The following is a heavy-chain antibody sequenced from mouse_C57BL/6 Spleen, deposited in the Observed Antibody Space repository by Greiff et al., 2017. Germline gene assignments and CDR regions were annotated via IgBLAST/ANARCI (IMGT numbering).Heavy chain of an antibody. CDR3: ARKNYSKYYFDY. J-gene: IGHJ2*01. D-gene: IGHD2-5*01. V-gene: IGHV1-81*01. CDR1: GYTFTSYG. Sequence: QVQLQQSGAELARPGASVKLSCKASGYTFTSYGISWVKQRTGQGLEWIGEIYPRSGNTYYNEKFKGKATLTADKSSSTAYMELRSLTSEDSAVYFCARKNYSKYYFDYWGQGTTLTVSS. CDR2: IYPRSGNT.